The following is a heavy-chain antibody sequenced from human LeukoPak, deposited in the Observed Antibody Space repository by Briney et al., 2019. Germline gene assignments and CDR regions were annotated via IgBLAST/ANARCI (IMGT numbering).Heavy chain of an antibody. CDR2: INYSGKL. CDR1: GGSISSRTYY. CDR3: ARDFGDWRTDY. J-gene: IGHJ4*02. D-gene: IGHD2-21*02. V-gene: IGHV4-39*07. Sequence: SETLSLTCTVSGGSISSRTYYWAWIRQPPGKGLEWIGSINYSGKLTFNPSLKSRVTVSLDTSRNQFYLTLSSVTAADTAVYYCARDFGDWRTDYWGQGTLVTVSS.